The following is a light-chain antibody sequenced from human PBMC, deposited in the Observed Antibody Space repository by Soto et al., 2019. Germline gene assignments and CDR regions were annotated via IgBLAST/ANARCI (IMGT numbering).Light chain of an antibody. CDR3: QQYNSYST. Sequence: DIQMTQSPSTLSASVGDRVTITCRASQSISSWLAWYQQKPGKAPKLLIYDASSLESGVPSRFSGSGSGTEIALPISSLQPDDFSTYYCQQYNSYSTFGQGTKVEIK. CDR2: DAS. V-gene: IGKV1-5*01. J-gene: IGKJ1*01. CDR1: QSISSW.